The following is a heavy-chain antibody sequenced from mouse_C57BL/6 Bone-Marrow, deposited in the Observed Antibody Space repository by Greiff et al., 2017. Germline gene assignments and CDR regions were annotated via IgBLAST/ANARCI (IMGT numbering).Heavy chain of an antibody. CDR1: GYAFSGYW. CDR2: IYPGDGDT. CDR3: ARWGYTGDY. Sequence: QVQLQQSGAELVKPGASVKISCKASGYAFSGYWMNWVKQRPGKGLEWIGKIYPGDGDTNYNGKFKGKATLTADKSTSTAYMQLMSLTAEDSAVYACARWGYTGDYWGQGTTLTVSS. J-gene: IGHJ2*01. V-gene: IGHV1-80*01. D-gene: IGHD2-14*01.